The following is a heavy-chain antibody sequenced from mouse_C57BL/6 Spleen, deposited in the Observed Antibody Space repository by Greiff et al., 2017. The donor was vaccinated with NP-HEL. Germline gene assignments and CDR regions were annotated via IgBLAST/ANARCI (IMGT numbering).Heavy chain of an antibody. J-gene: IGHJ4*01. V-gene: IGHV1-64*01. CDR3: ARDLYDYDYAMDY. Sequence: QVQLQQPGAELVKPGASVKLSCKASGYTFTSYWMHWVKQRPGQGLEWIGMIHPNSGSTNYNEKFKSKATLTVDKSSSTAYMQLSSLTSEDSAVYYCARDLYDYDYAMDYWGQGTSVTVSS. D-gene: IGHD2-4*01. CDR2: IHPNSGST. CDR1: GYTFTSYW.